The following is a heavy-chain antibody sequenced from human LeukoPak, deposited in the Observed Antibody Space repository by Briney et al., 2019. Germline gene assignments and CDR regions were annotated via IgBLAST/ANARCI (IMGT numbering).Heavy chain of an antibody. CDR2: ISSDGGNK. V-gene: IGHV3-30*04. CDR1: GFTFSTHG. J-gene: IGHJ6*03. Sequence: GGTLRLSCAASGFTFSTHGVHWVRQAPGKGLEWVAVISSDGGNKYYADSVRGRFTISRDNSKNGLYLQMNSLRPEDTAIYYCAREGFTSSWLYYYYYMDVWDKGTTVTVSS. CDR3: AREGFTSSWLYYYYYMDV. D-gene: IGHD6-13*01.